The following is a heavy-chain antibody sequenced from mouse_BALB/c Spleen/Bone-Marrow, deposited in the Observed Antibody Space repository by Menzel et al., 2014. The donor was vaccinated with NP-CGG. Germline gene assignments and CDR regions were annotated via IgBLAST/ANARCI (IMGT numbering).Heavy chain of an antibody. D-gene: IGHD2-3*01. Sequence: QVQLQHSGPELVKPGASVRISCKASGYTFTNYYIHWVKQRPGQGLEWIGWIYPVNVHANFNEKFRGKATLTADKSSSTAYMQLSSLTSEDSAVYFCARWLLPYYAMDYWGQGTSVTVSS. CDR2: IYPVNVHA. CDR1: GYTFTNYY. CDR3: ARWLLPYYAMDY. V-gene: IGHV1S56*01. J-gene: IGHJ4*01.